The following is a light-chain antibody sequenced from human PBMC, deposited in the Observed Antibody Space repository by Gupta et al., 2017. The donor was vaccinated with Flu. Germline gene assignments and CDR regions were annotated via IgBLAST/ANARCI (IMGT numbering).Light chain of an antibody. V-gene: IGLV1-44*01. J-gene: IGLJ3*02. Sequence: VTISCSGSSSNIGSNTVSWYQQLPRTAPKLLIYSNNQRPSGVPDRFSGSKSDTSASLAIRGLQSEDEADDYCASWDDSLNGGVFGGGTKLTVL. CDR2: SNN. CDR3: ASWDDSLNGGV. CDR1: SSNIGSNT.